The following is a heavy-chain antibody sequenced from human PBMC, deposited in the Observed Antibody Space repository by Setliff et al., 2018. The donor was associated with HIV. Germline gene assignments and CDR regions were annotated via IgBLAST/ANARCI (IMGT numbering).Heavy chain of an antibody. CDR1: GGSISSGSHY. J-gene: IGHJ5*02. Sequence: PSETLSLTCTVSGGSISSGSHYWSWIRQPAGKGLEWIGLIYTSGRTNYNPSLKSRVTISVDRSKNQFSLNLSSVTAADTAVYYCARRTFGSGRIDPWGQGTLVTVSS. V-gene: IGHV4-61*02. D-gene: IGHD3-16*01. CDR3: ARRTFGSGRIDP. CDR2: IYTSGRT.